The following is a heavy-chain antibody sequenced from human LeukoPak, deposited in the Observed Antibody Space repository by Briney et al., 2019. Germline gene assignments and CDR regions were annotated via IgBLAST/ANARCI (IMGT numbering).Heavy chain of an antibody. CDR2: IDYSGKT. D-gene: IGHD4-11*01. CDR1: GDSIRGDSFY. Sequence: SETLSLTCTVSGDSIRGDSFYWGWIRQPPGKGLEWIGSIDYSGKTYYNPSLKSRVTLSVDTSKTQFSLKLSSVTAADTAVYYCAKSYFDYSTYYSYYFNLWGQGALVTVSS. CDR3: AKSYFDYSTYYSYYFNL. J-gene: IGHJ4*02. V-gene: IGHV4-39*07.